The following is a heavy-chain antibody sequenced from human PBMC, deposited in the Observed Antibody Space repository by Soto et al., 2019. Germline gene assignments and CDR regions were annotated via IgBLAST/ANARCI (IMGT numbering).Heavy chain of an antibody. CDR3: VKTHSSSSVPVAFDM. V-gene: IGHV3-64D*08. J-gene: IGHJ3*02. CDR1: GFTFSSYA. CDR2: ISSNGGST. Sequence: GGSLRLSCSASGFTFSSYAMHWVRQAPGKGLEYVSAISSNGGSTYYADSVKGRFTISRDNSKNTLYLQMSSLRAEDTAVYYCVKTHSSSSVPVAFDMWGKGKMVT. D-gene: IGHD6-13*01.